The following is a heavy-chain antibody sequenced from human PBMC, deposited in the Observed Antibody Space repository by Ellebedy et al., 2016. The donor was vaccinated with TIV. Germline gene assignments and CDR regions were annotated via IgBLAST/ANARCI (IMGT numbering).Heavy chain of an antibody. CDR3: ANLPDTSRGYGGPVSDAFDI. CDR2: ISGSGGST. CDR1: GFTFSSYA. Sequence: PGGSLRLSCAASGFTFSSYAMSWVRQAPGKGLEWVSAISGSGGSTYYADSVKGRFTISRDNSKNTLYLQMNSLRAEDTAVYYCANLPDTSRGYGGPVSDAFDIWGQGTMVTVSS. D-gene: IGHD4-23*01. J-gene: IGHJ3*02. V-gene: IGHV3-23*01.